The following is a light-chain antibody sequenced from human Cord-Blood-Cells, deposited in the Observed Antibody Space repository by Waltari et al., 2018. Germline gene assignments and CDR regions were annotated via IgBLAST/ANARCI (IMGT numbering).Light chain of an antibody. V-gene: IGKV1-5*03. CDR2: KAS. J-gene: IGKJ1*01. CDR3: QQYNSYSWT. CDR1: QSISSW. Sequence: DIQMTQSPSTLSASVGDSAPITCRASQSISSWLAWYKQKPGKAPKLLIYKASSLESGVPSRFGGSGSGTEVTLTISSLQPDDFATYYCQQYNSYSWTFGQGTKVEIK.